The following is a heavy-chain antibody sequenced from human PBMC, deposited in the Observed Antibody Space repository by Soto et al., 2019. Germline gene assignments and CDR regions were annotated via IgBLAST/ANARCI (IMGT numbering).Heavy chain of an antibody. CDR3: AKDGYYDDSSGYWGEYFQH. CDR2: ISGSGGST. J-gene: IGHJ1*01. V-gene: IGHV3-23*01. CDR1: GFTFSSYA. D-gene: IGHD3-22*01. Sequence: EVQLLESGGGLVQPGGSLRLSCAASGFTFSSYAMSWVRQAPGKGLEWVSAISGSGGSTYYADSVKGRFTISRDNSKNTLYLQMNSLRAEDTAVYYCAKDGYYDDSSGYWGEYFQHWGQGTLVTVSS.